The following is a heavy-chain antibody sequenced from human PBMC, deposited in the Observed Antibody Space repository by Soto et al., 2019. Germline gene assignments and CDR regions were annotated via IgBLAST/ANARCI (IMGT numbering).Heavy chain of an antibody. Sequence: QVQLVQSGAEVKKPGASVKISYKASGYTFISYYLHWARQAPGQGLEWMGIINPNTGSTSSAQKFRGRVTVTRDTSTSTVYMELYSLTSEDTAVYYCARDPNLSLTYHYYGMDVWGQGTTVTVSS. CDR2: INPNTGST. J-gene: IGHJ6*02. CDR1: GYTFISYY. CDR3: ARDPNLSLTYHYYGMDV. V-gene: IGHV1-46*01.